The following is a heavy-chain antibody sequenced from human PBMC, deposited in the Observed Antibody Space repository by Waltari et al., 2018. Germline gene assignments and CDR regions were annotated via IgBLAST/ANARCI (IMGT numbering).Heavy chain of an antibody. CDR3: ATEGPNTVATINY. CDR2: CIPILGIE. D-gene: IGHD5-12*01. V-gene: IGHV1-69*10. J-gene: IGHJ4*02. Sequence: QVQLVQSGVEVKKPGSSVKVSCKASGCTFSSYAICWVRQAPGQGIEWMAGCIPILGIENNALKFQGIVTITSNKSTNTAYMELGSLKTEDTAVYYCATEGPNTVATINYWGQGTLVTVSA. CDR1: GCTFSSYA.